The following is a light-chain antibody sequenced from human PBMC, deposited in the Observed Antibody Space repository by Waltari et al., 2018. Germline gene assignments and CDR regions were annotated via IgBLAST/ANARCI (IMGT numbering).Light chain of an antibody. J-gene: IGLJ2*01. CDR3: AAWDDSLNGVV. CDR1: SSTIRSNT. CDR2: SNN. V-gene: IGLV1-44*01. Sequence: QSVLTQPPSASGTPGPRVTISCSGSSSTIRSNTVNWYQQLPGTAPKLLIYSNNQRPSGVPDRFSGSKSGTSASLAITGLQSEDEADYYCAAWDDSLNGVVFGGGTKLTVL.